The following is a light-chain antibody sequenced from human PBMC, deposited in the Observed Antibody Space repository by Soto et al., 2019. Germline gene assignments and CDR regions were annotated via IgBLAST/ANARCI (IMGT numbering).Light chain of an antibody. J-gene: IGKJ1*01. CDR3: QQYYISWS. CDR2: GAS. V-gene: IGKV3-20*01. CDR1: QSVSSSY. Sequence: IVITQSPATLSVSPWEHATLSCRASQSVSSSYLAWYQQKPGQAPRLLIYGASSRATGIPDRFSGSGSGTEFTLTISSLQPEDFATYYCQQYYISWSFGQGTKV.